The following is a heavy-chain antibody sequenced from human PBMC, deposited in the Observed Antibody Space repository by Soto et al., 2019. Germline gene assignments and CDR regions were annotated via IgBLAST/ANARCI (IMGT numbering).Heavy chain of an antibody. CDR3: ARAGIAAAGE. J-gene: IGHJ4*02. CDR2: IYYSGST. D-gene: IGHD6-13*01. CDR1: GGSISSGGYY. V-gene: IGHV4-31*03. Sequence: QVQLQESGPGQVKHSQTLYLTCTVSGGSISSGGYYWSWIRQHPGKGLEWIGYIYYSGSTYNNPSLKSRVTISVDTSKNQFSLKLSSVTAADTAVYYCARAGIAAAGEWGQGTLVTVSS.